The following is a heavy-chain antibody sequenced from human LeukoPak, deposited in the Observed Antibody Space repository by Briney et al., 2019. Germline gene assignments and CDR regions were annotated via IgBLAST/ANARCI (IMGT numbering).Heavy chain of an antibody. D-gene: IGHD3-10*01. CDR3: ARDRGGLRFGELSVDD. CDR2: INAYNGNT. J-gene: IGHJ4*02. CDR1: AYAFTSYD. V-gene: IGHV1-18*01. Sequence: GASVKVSCKASAYAFTSYDITWVRQAPGQGLEWMGWINAYNGNTNYAQKFQGRVTMTTDTSTSTAYMELRSLRSDDTAVYYCARDRGGLRFGELSVDDWGQGTLVTVSS.